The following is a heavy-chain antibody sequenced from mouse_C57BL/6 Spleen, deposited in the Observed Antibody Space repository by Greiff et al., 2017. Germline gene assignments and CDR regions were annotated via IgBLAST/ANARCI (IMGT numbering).Heavy chain of an antibody. CDR1: GYSITSGYY. Sequence: VQLKESGPGLVKPSQSLSLTCSVTGYSITSGYYWNWIRQFPGNKLEWMGYISYDGRNNYNPSLKNRSSITRDTSKNQFFLKLNSVTTKYTATYYCARGDWDGCAYWGQGTLVTVSA. CDR3: ARGDWDGCAY. CDR2: ISYDGRN. J-gene: IGHJ3*01. V-gene: IGHV3-6*01. D-gene: IGHD4-1*01.